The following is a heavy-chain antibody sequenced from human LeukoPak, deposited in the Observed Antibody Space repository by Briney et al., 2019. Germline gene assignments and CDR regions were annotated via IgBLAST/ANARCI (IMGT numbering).Heavy chain of an antibody. Sequence: ASVKVSCKASGYTFTGYYMHWVRQAPGHGLEWMGWINPNSGGTNYAQKFQGRDTMTRDTSISTAYMELSRLRSDDTAVYYCARADGSGSFYGMDVWGQGTTVTVSS. CDR1: GYTFTGYY. J-gene: IGHJ6*02. CDR3: ARADGSGSFYGMDV. V-gene: IGHV1-2*02. CDR2: INPNSGGT. D-gene: IGHD3-10*01.